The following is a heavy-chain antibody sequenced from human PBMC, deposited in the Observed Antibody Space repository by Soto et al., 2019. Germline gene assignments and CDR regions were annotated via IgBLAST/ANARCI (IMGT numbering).Heavy chain of an antibody. Sequence: EVQLVESGGGLVQPGGSLRLSCSASGFIFSSYEMNWVRQAPGKGLEWVSYISSSATTIYYADSVKGRFTISRENAKNSLYLHMNSLRAEDTAVYYCARVIRSSGWYWIDYWGQGTLVTVSS. CDR2: ISSSATTI. CDR3: ARVIRSSGWYWIDY. CDR1: GFIFSSYE. J-gene: IGHJ4*02. D-gene: IGHD6-19*01. V-gene: IGHV3-48*03.